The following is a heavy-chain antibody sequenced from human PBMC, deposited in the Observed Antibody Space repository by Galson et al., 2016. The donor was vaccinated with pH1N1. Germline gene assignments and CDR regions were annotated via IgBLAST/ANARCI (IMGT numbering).Heavy chain of an antibody. J-gene: IGHJ5*02. V-gene: IGHV3-49*02. D-gene: IGHD3-3*02. CDR3: IPFRWAHIWFDP. CDR1: GFPFEEYH. Sequence: SLRLSCATSGFPFEEYHIFWVRQAPEMGLEWVSFIRSTVYGETKEYAAAVKGRFVISRDNSKRVAYLQMNSLKTEDTAHYYCIPFRWAHIWFDPWGHGSPVIVSS. CDR2: IRSTVYGETK.